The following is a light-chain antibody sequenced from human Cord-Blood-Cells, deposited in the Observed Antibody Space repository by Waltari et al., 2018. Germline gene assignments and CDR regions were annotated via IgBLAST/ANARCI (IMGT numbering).Light chain of an antibody. V-gene: IGLV2-8*01. Sequence: QSALTQPPSASGSPGQSVTISCTGTSSDVGGYHYVSWYQQHPGKAPKLMIYEVSNRPSGFPARFSGSKSGSTASLTVSGLQAEDEADYYCSSYAGSNNVFGTGTKVTVL. CDR3: SSYAGSNNV. J-gene: IGLJ1*01. CDR1: SSDVGGYHY. CDR2: EVS.